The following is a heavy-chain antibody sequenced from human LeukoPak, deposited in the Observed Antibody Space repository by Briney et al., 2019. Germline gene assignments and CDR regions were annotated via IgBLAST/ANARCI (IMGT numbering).Heavy chain of an antibody. D-gene: IGHD2-8*01. CDR3: ATGDIVLMVYAPKGAFDI. J-gene: IGHJ3*02. V-gene: IGHV1-18*01. Sequence: ASVKVSCKASGYTFTSYGISWVRQAPGQGLEWMGWISGYNENTNYAQKFQDRVTMTTDTSTGTAYMELRSLRSDDTAVYYCATGDIVLMVYAPKGAFDIWGQGTMVTVSS. CDR1: GYTFTSYG. CDR2: ISGYNENT.